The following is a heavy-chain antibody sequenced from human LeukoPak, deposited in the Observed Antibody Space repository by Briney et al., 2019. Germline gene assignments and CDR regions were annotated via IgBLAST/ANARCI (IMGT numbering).Heavy chain of an antibody. J-gene: IGHJ4*02. CDR1: GFTFTSSA. D-gene: IGHD3-22*01. V-gene: IGHV1-58*02. CDR2: IVVGSGNT. Sequence: SVKVSCKASGFTFTSSAMQWVRQARGQRLEWIGWIVVGSGNTNYAQKFQERVTITRDMSTSTAYMELSSLRSEDTAVYYCAKDYYDSSGYLLTFDYWGQGTLVTVSS. CDR3: AKDYYDSSGYLLTFDY.